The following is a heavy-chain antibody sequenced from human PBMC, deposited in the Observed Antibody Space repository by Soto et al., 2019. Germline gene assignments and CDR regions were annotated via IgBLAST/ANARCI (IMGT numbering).Heavy chain of an antibody. CDR2: ISSDGSNK. CDR1: GFTFSSYG. D-gene: IGHD6-19*01. Sequence: QVQLVESGGGVVQPGRSLRLSCAASGFTFSSYGMHWVRQAPGKGLEWVAVISSDGSNKYYADSVKGRFTISRDNSKNTLYPQMNSLRAEDTAAYYWANGKWWPVLRDAFDICGQGTMVTVSS. J-gene: IGHJ3*02. V-gene: IGHV3-30*18. CDR3: ANGKWWPVLRDAFDI.